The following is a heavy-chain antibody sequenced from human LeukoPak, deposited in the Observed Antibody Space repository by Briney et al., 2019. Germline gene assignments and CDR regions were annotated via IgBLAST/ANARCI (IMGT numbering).Heavy chain of an antibody. CDR3: AKDQGAVAGIPYFDY. Sequence: TGGSLRLSCAASGFTFTSYAMSWVRQAPGKGLEWVSAISGSGGSTYYADSVKGRFTISRDNSKNTLYLQMNSLRAEDTAVYYCAKDQGAVAGIPYFDYWGQGTLVTVSS. CDR1: GFTFTSYA. CDR2: ISGSGGST. D-gene: IGHD6-19*01. V-gene: IGHV3-23*01. J-gene: IGHJ4*02.